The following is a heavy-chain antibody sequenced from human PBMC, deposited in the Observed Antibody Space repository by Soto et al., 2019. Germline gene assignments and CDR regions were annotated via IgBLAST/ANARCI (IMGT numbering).Heavy chain of an antibody. CDR2: INAGNGNT. CDR3: AVVAATIDAFDI. V-gene: IGHV1-3*01. CDR1: GYTFTSYA. D-gene: IGHD2-15*01. Sequence: GASVKVSCKASGYTFTSYAMHWVRQAPGQRLEWMGWINAGNGNTKYSQKFQGRVTITRDTSASTAYMELSSLRSEDTAVYYCAVVAATIDAFDIWGQGTMVTVSS. J-gene: IGHJ3*02.